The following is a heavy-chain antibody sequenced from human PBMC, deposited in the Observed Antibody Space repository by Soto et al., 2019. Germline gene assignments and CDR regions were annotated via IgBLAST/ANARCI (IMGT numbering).Heavy chain of an antibody. J-gene: IGHJ5*02. Sequence: QVQLVQSGAEVKKPGASVKVSCKASGYIFTIYGISWVRQAPGQGLEWIGWISPYNGNTNYAQKLQGRVTMTTDTXXXXXXXXXXXXXXXXXXXXXXXXXXXXXXXXDPWGQGTLVTVSS. CDR2: ISPYNGNT. V-gene: IGHV1-18*01. CDR3: XXXXXXXXXXDP. CDR1: GYIFTIYG.